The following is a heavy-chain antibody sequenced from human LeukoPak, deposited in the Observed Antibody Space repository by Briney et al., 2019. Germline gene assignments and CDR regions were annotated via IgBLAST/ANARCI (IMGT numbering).Heavy chain of an antibody. Sequence: GRSLRLSCAASGFTFSSYGMHWVRQAPGKGLEWVAVISYDGSNKYYADSVKGRFTISRDNSKNTLYLQMNSLRAEDTAVYYCAKDDRLPTPYFYYYYYGMDVWGQGTTVTVSS. CDR3: AKDDRLPTPYFYYYYYGMDV. CDR1: GFTFSSYG. D-gene: IGHD2-21*01. J-gene: IGHJ6*02. CDR2: ISYDGSNK. V-gene: IGHV3-30*18.